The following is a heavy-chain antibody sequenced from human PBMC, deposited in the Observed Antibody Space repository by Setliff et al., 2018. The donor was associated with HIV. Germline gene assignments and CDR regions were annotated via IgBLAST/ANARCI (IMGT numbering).Heavy chain of an antibody. J-gene: IGHJ3*01. CDR1: GSSISSNSY. V-gene: IGHV4-38-2*02. CDR3: ARDTGVNVAPDGRGYHTFDF. D-gene: IGHD2-8*02. CDR2: IYHRGGT. Sequence: PSETLSLTCSVSGSSISSNSYWWAWIRQPPGKGLEYIGTIYHRGGTFNNPSLKSRVGMSVDTSKNQFSLKLTSVTAADTATYYCARDTGVNVAPDGRGYHTFDFWGRGTRVTVSS.